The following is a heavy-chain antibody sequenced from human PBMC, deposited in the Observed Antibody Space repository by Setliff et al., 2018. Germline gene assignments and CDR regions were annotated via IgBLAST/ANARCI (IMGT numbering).Heavy chain of an antibody. J-gene: IGHJ4*02. Sequence: GGSLRLSCAASEFSLSDFHMHWVRQAPGKGLEWVGRVRRNTNSYATAYSASLKGRFTISRDDSKNTAYLQMNSLQSEDTAVYYCTRARDRSGYWDFDYWGQGTLVTVSS. D-gene: IGHD3-3*01. V-gene: IGHV3-73*01. CDR3: TRARDRSGYWDFDY. CDR1: EFSLSDFH. CDR2: VRRNTNSYAT.